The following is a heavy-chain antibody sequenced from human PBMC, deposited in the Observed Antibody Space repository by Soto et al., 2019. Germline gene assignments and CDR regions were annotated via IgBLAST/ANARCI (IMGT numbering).Heavy chain of an antibody. Sequence: GASVKVSCKASGYTFTSYGISWVRQAPGQGLEWMGWISAYNGNTNYAQKLQGRVTMTTDTSTNTAYMELSSLRSEDTAVYYCATDDPNYDILTGYLLNFDYWGQGTLVTVSS. J-gene: IGHJ4*02. V-gene: IGHV1-18*01. CDR1: GYTFTSYG. CDR3: ATDDPNYDILTGYLLNFDY. CDR2: ISAYNGNT. D-gene: IGHD3-9*01.